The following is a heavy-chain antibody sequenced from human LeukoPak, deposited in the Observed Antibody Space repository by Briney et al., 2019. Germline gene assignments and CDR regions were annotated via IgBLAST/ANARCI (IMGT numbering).Heavy chain of an antibody. Sequence: ESLKISCRGSAYIFTSSWISWGGHMPGEGLEWRGIIYPGNSETSYRPAFRGQVTIPVQKSLSNPYLQWSSLKASERPMYLCPRSIASYGVVSRFDFGGEGPVVTVSS. CDR1: AYIFTSSW. CDR2: IYPGNSET. CDR3: PRSIASYGVVSRFDF. J-gene: IGHJ4*02. D-gene: IGHD3-3*01. V-gene: IGHV5-51*01.